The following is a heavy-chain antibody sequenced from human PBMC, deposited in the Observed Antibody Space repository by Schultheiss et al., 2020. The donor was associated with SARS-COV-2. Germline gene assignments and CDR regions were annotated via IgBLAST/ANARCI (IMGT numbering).Heavy chain of an antibody. CDR1: GFTFSSYA. J-gene: IGHJ4*02. CDR2: ISGSGCST. V-gene: IGHV3-23*01. Sequence: GGSLRLSCAASGFTFSSYAMSWVRQAPGKGLEWVSAISGSGCSTYYADSVKGRFTISRDNSKNTLYLQMNSLRAEDTAVYYCAKESWRPGRRTGIAAAGFFDYWGQGTLVPVSS. CDR3: AKESWRPGRRTGIAAAGFFDY. D-gene: IGHD6-13*01.